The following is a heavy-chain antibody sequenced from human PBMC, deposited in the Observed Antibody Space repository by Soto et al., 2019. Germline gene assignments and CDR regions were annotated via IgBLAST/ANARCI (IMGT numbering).Heavy chain of an antibody. Sequence: QVRPQEWGPGLVKPSQTLSLKCSVSGGSITTGGRYWSWIRQLPGEGLEWIGDIYYSGNTYYNASLKSRVTISVEAAKNQFSLKLSSVTAADTAVYYCAQALVFTGGDGFDIWGQGRLVTVSS. CDR3: AQALVFTGGDGFDI. J-gene: IGHJ3*02. V-gene: IGHV4-31*02. CDR1: GGSITTGGRY. D-gene: IGHD1-1*01. CDR2: IYYSGNT.